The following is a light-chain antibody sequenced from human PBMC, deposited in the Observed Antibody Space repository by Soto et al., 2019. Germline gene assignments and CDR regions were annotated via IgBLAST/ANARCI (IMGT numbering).Light chain of an antibody. CDR3: ASWDNSLSGRV. CDR2: RDI. Sequence: QSVLTQPASASGTPGQRVTISCSGSSSDIGGNYVYWYQQLPGTDPKLLIYRDIQRPSGVPGRFSGPKSGTSASLAISGLRSDDEAHYYCASWDNSLSGRVFGGGTKLTVL. V-gene: IGLV1-47*01. CDR1: SSDIGGNY. J-gene: IGLJ3*02.